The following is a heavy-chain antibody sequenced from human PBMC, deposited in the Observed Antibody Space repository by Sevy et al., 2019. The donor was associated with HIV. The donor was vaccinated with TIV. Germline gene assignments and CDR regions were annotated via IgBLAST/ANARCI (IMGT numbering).Heavy chain of an antibody. CDR2: IFRSGGVT. D-gene: IGHD3-22*01. CDR1: GFTFSNYA. CDR3: AGGRYDSSGSFDAFDI. Sequence: GGSLRLSCAASGFTFSNYAMNWVRQAPGKALEWVSTIFRSGGVTYYADSVKGRCTISRDNFKNTLNLQMHSLRAEDTAVYYCAGGRYDSSGSFDAFDIWGQGTMVTVSS. V-gene: IGHV3-23*01. J-gene: IGHJ3*02.